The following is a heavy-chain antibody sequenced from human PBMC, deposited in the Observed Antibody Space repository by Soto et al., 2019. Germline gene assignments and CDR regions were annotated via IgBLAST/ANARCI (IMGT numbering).Heavy chain of an antibody. J-gene: IGHJ4*02. D-gene: IGHD3-22*01. CDR2: SRNKANSYTT. Sequence: QPGGSLRLSCAASGFTFSDHYVDWVRQAPGKGLEWVGRSRNKANSYTTEYAESVKGRFTISRDTSENSLYLQMNSLKTEDTAVYCCGRLVQFVSGRYYSDSWGQGTRVTVSS. CDR3: GRLVQFVSGRYYSDS. CDR1: GFTFSDHY. V-gene: IGHV3-72*01.